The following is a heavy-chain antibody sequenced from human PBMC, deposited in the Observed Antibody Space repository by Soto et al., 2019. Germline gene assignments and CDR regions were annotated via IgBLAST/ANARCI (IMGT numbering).Heavy chain of an antibody. D-gene: IGHD3-22*01. J-gene: IGHJ6*02. CDR2: ISYDGSNK. CDR3: ARDDGYDSSGYYPYYYGMDV. V-gene: IGHV3-30*04. Sequence: GESLKISCAASGFTFSSYAMHWVRQAPGKGLEWVAVISYDGSNKYYADSVKGRFTISRDNSKNTLYLQMNSLRAEDTAVYYCARDDGYDSSGYYPYYYGMDVWGQGTTVTVSS. CDR1: GFTFSSYA.